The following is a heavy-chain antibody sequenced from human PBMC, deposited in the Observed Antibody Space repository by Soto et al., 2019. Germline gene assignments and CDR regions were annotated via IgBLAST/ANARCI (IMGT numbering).Heavy chain of an antibody. CDR3: ARDGSGMGELPSKPYYFDY. D-gene: IGHD1-26*01. CDR2: INSDGSST. V-gene: IGHV3-74*01. Sequence: EVQLVESGGGLVQPGGSLRLSCAASGFTFSSYWMHWVRQAPGKGLVWVSRINSDGSSTSYADSVKGRFTISRDNAKNTLYLQMNSLRAEDTAVYYCARDGSGMGELPSKPYYFDYWGQGTLVTVSS. J-gene: IGHJ4*02. CDR1: GFTFSSYW.